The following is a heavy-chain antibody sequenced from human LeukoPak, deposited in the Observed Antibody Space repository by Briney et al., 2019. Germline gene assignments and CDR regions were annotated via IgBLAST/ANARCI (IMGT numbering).Heavy chain of an antibody. V-gene: IGHV3-11*06. D-gene: IGHD3-10*01. J-gene: IGHJ4*02. CDR2: ISGTSSYT. CDR1: GFTFSDYY. CDR3: AKDSPGLTH. Sequence: GGSLRLSCAASGFTFSDYYMSWIRQAPGKGLELLSYISGTSSYTNYADSVKGRFTISRDNAKNSLYLQMNSLRAEDTAVYYCAKDSPGLTHWGQGTLVTVSS.